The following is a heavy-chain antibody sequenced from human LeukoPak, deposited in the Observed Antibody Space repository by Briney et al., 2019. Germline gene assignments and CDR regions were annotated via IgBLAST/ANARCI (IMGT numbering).Heavy chain of an antibody. D-gene: IGHD3-10*01. Sequence: SQTLSLTCAISGDSVSSNSAAWNWIRQSPSRGLEWLGRTYYRSKWYNDYAVSVKSRITINPDTSKNQFSLQLNSVTPEDTAVYYCAGDREYYYGSGRSHYGMDVWGQGTTVTVSS. V-gene: IGHV6-1*01. J-gene: IGHJ6*02. CDR2: TYYRSKWYN. CDR1: GDSVSSNSAA. CDR3: AGDREYYYGSGRSHYGMDV.